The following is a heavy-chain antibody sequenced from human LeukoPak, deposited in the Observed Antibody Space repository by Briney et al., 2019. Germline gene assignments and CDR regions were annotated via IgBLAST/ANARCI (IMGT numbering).Heavy chain of an antibody. V-gene: IGHV4-30-2*01. Sequence: PSQTLSLTCTVSGGSISSGGYYWSWIRQPPGKGLEWIGYIYHSGSTYYNPSLKSRVTISVDRSKNQFSLKLSSVTAADTAVYYCARDLGYSSSPLGGYWGQGTLVTVSS. D-gene: IGHD6-6*01. J-gene: IGHJ4*02. CDR2: IYHSGST. CDR1: GGSISSGGYY. CDR3: ARDLGYSSSPLGGY.